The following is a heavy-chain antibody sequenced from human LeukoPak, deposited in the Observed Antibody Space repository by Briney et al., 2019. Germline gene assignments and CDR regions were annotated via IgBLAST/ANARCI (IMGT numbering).Heavy chain of an antibody. CDR1: GYTLTELS. Sequence: ASVTVSCKVSGYTLTELSMHWVRQAPGKGLEWMGGFDPEDGETIYAQKFQGRVTMTEDTSTDTAYMELSSLRSEDTAVHYCATAACSGGSCYFDYWGQGTLVTVSS. CDR2: FDPEDGET. J-gene: IGHJ4*02. D-gene: IGHD2-15*01. V-gene: IGHV1-24*01. CDR3: ATAACSGGSCYFDY.